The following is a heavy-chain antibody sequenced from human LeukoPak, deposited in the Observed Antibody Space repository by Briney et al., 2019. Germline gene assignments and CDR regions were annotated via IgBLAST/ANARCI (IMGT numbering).Heavy chain of an antibody. CDR2: VSTYNGDT. CDR3: ARAESMALYFLY. V-gene: IGHV1-18*01. D-gene: IGHD1-14*01. Sequence: EASVKVSCKASGYTFTDFGFIWVRQAPGQGLEWMGWVSTYNGDTGYAKKFQDRVTMTTESSTQTTFMELRNLRSDDTAVYYCARAESMALYFLYWGQGTLVSVSS. CDR1: GYTFTDFG. J-gene: IGHJ1*01.